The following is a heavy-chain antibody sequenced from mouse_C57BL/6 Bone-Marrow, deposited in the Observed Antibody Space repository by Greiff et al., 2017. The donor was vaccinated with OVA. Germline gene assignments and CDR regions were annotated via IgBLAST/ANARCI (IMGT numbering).Heavy chain of an antibody. CDR2: ISSGSSTI. J-gene: IGHJ4*01. CDR3: ASNGSSSYYYAMDY. CDR1: GFTFSDYG. D-gene: IGHD1-1*01. Sequence: LVESGGGLVKPGGSLKLSCAASGFTFSDYGMHWVRQAPEKGLEWVAYISSGSSTIYYADTVKGRFTISRDNAKNTLFLQMTSLRSEDTAMYYCASNGSSSYYYAMDYWGQGTSVTVSS. V-gene: IGHV5-17*01.